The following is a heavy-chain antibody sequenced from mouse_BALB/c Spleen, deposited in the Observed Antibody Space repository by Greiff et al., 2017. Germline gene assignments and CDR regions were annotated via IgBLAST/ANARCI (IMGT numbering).Heavy chain of an antibody. J-gene: IGHJ2*01. Sequence: QVQLKQPGAELVRPGASVKLSCKASGYTFTSYWINWVKQRPGQGLEWIGNIYPSDSYTNYNQKFKDKATLTVDKSSSTAYMQLSSPTSEDSAVYYCTRRDYWGQGTTLTVSS. V-gene: IGHV1-69*02. CDR1: GYTFTSYW. CDR3: TRRDY. CDR2: IYPSDSYT.